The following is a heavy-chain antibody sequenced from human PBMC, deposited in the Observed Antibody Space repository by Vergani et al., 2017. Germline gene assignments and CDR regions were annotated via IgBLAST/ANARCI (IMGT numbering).Heavy chain of an antibody. CDR1: GGSMSGYY. J-gene: IGHJ5*02. CDR2: MYHSGST. V-gene: IGHV4-59*01. D-gene: IGHD3-10*01. CDR3: GRVADFYGLGSRLLDL. Sequence: QVRLQESGPGLVKPSETLSLTCSVSGGSMSGYYWSWIRQPPGKELEWIGYMYHSGSTNYNPSLETRVPISGDTSKNPFSLKLKSVTAAGTAVYYCGRVADFYGLGSRLLDLWGQGILVTVSS.